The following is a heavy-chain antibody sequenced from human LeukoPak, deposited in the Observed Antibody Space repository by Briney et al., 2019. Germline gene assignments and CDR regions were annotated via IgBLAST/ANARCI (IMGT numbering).Heavy chain of an antibody. Sequence: GGSLRLSCAASGFTFSSYSMDWVRQAPGKGLEWVSSISSSSSYIYYADSVKGRFTISRDNAKNSLYLQMNSLRAEDTAVYYCAREKSGVTDYWGQGTLVTVSS. D-gene: IGHD2-21*02. CDR2: ISSSSSYI. J-gene: IGHJ4*02. CDR1: GFTFSSYS. CDR3: AREKSGVTDY. V-gene: IGHV3-21*01.